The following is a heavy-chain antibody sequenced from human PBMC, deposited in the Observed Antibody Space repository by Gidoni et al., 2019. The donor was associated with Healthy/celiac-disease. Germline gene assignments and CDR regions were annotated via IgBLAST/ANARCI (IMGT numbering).Heavy chain of an antibody. J-gene: IGHJ6*02. CDR3: ARVVAVAELYYYYGMDV. Sequence: QVQLVESGGGVVQPGRSLSLSCAASGFTFSSYAMHWVRQAPGKGLEWVAVISYDGSNKYYADSVKGRFTISRDNSKNTLYLQMNSLRAEDTAVYYCARVVAVAELYYYYGMDVWGQGTTVTVSS. CDR2: ISYDGSNK. CDR1: GFTFSSYA. V-gene: IGHV3-30-3*01. D-gene: IGHD6-19*01.